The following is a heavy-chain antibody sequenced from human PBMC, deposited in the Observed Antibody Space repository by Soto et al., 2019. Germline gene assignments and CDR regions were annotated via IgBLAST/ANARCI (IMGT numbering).Heavy chain of an antibody. Sequence: HPGGSLRLSCAASGVTVSSNYMSWVRQAPGKGLEWVSVIYSGGSTYYADSVKGRFTISRHNSKNTLYLQMNSLRAEDTAVYYCATNARGYSGYDDWPENYWGQGTLVTVSS. V-gene: IGHV3-53*04. CDR3: ATNARGYSGYDDWPENY. D-gene: IGHD5-12*01. CDR1: GVTVSSNY. CDR2: IYSGGST. J-gene: IGHJ4*02.